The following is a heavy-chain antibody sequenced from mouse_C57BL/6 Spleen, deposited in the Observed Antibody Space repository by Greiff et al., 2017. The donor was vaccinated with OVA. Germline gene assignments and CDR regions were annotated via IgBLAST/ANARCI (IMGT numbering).Heavy chain of an antibody. Sequence: EVKVEESGPGLVKPSQSLSLTCSVTGYSITSGYYWNWIRQFPGNKLEWMGYISYDGGNNYNPSLKNRTPITLNTSTNHFFLKLNSVTTEETATYTCARADYGSSDGGYFDVWGKGTTVTVSS. V-gene: IGHV3-6*01. J-gene: IGHJ1*03. CDR3: ARADYGSSDGGYFDV. D-gene: IGHD1-1*01. CDR1: GYSITSGYY. CDR2: ISYDGGN.